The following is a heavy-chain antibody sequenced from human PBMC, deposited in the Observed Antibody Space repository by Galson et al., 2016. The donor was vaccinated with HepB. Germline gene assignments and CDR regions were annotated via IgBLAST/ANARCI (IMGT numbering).Heavy chain of an antibody. V-gene: IGHV3-7*02. CDR3: ARQSGYASGWPDWHFDL. Sequence: SLRLSCAASGFTFSSHWMSWVRQAPGKGLEWVASINQGGSEKDYVDSVQGRFIISRDNAKNSLNLQMNTLRVEDTAVYFCARQSGYASGWPDWHFDLWGRGTLLIVSS. CDR2: INQGGSEK. D-gene: IGHD6-19*01. J-gene: IGHJ2*01. CDR1: GFTFSSHW.